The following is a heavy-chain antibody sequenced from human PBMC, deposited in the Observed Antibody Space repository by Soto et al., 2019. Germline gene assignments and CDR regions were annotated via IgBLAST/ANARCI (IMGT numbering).Heavy chain of an antibody. J-gene: IGHJ3*02. V-gene: IGHV3-48*01. CDR1: GFTFSSYS. Sequence: QPGGSLRLSCAASGFTFSSYSMNWVRQAPGKGLEWVSYISSSSSTIYYADSVKGRFTISRDNAKNSLYLQMNSLRAEDTAVYYCARAIRRRSHAFDIWGQGTMVTVSS. CDR3: ARAIRRRSHAFDI. CDR2: ISSSSSTI.